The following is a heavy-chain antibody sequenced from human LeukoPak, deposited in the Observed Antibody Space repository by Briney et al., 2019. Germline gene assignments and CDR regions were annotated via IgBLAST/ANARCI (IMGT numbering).Heavy chain of an antibody. D-gene: IGHD3-22*01. Sequence: GASVKVSCKASGYTFTSYDINWVRQATGQGLEWMGWMNPNSGNTGYAQKFQGRVTITRNTSTSTAYMELSSLRSEDTAVYYCASLGTGYYYDSSGYYYPTYYYGMDGWGQGTTVTVSS. CDR3: ASLGTGYYYDSSGYYYPTYYYGMDG. V-gene: IGHV1-8*01. CDR1: GYTFTSYD. J-gene: IGHJ6*02. CDR2: MNPNSGNT.